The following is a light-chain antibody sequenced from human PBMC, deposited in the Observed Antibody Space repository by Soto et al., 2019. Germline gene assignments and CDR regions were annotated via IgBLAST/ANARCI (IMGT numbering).Light chain of an antibody. V-gene: IGKV3-20*01. CDR2: GAS. J-gene: IGKJ2*01. Sequence: EMVLTQSPGTLSLSPGERATLSCRASQSVSSTYLAWYQQNPGQAPRLVIYGASSRATGIPDRFSGSGSGTDFTLTISRLEPEDFAVYFCQQYGSSSYTFGQGTKLEIK. CDR1: QSVSSTY. CDR3: QQYGSSSYT.